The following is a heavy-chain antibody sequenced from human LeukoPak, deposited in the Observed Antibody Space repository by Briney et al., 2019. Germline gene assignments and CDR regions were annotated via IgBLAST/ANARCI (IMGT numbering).Heavy chain of an antibody. V-gene: IGHV4-59*13. CDR1: AAPITIYY. CDR3: ARGGSIVGATPHDAFDI. D-gene: IGHD1-26*01. CDR2: IYYSGST. J-gene: IGHJ3*02. Sequence: KPSETLSLTCTVSAAPITIYYCSWIRQPPGKGLEWIGYIYYSGSTNYNPSLKSRVAISVDTSKNQVSLRLSSVTAADTAVYYCARGGSIVGATPHDAFDIWGQGTVVTVS.